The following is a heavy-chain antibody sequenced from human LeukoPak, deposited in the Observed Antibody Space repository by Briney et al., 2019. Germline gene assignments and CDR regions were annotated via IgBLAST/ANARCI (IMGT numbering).Heavy chain of an antibody. CDR2: IIPILGMA. D-gene: IGHD2-2*01. V-gene: IGHV1-69*04. J-gene: IGHJ3*02. Sequence: SVKVSCKASGGTFSSYAISWVRQAPGQGLEWMGRIIPILGMANYAQKFQGRVTTTADKSTSTAYMELSSLRSEDTAVYYCASGYCSSTSCYCAFDIWGQGTMVTVSS. CDR1: GGTFSSYA. CDR3: ASGYCSSTSCYCAFDI.